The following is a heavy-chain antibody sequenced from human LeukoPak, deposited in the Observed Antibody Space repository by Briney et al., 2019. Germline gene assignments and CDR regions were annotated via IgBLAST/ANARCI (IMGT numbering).Heavy chain of an antibody. Sequence: SQTLSLTCTVSGGSISSGSYYWSWIRQPAGKGLEWIGRIYISGSTNYNPSLKSRVTISVDTSKSQFSLKLSSVTAADTAVYYCARSWDIVVISAADNWFDPWGQGTLVTVSS. D-gene: IGHD2-2*01. CDR2: IYISGST. CDR1: GGSISSGSYY. CDR3: ARSWDIVVISAADNWFDP. J-gene: IGHJ5*02. V-gene: IGHV4-61*02.